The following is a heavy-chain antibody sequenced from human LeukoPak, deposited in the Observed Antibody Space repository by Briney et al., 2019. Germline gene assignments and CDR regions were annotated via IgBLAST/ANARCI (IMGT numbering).Heavy chain of an antibody. CDR3: ARLRSTSSWAFDI. CDR1: GFTFSRYS. Sequence: GGSLRLSCAASGFTFSRYSMNWVRQAPGKGLEWVSSISSSSSYIYYADSVKGRFTISRDNAKNSLYLQMNSLRAEDTAVYYCARLRSTSSWAFDIWGQGTMVTVSS. CDR2: ISSSSSYI. J-gene: IGHJ3*02. D-gene: IGHD2-2*01. V-gene: IGHV3-21*01.